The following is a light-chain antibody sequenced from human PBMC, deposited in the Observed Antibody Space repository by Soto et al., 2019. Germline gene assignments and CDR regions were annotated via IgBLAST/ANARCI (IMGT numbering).Light chain of an antibody. CDR1: SSDGGGYNY. CDR2: EVN. J-gene: IGLJ1*01. Sequence: QSALTQPASVSGSPGQSITISCTGTSSDGGGYNYVSWYQQHPGKAPKLMIYEVNKRPSGVSNCFAGSKSGNTASLTISGLQAEEGADYCCSSYGSGSTVFGTGTKLTVL. V-gene: IGLV2-14*01. CDR3: SSYGSGSTV.